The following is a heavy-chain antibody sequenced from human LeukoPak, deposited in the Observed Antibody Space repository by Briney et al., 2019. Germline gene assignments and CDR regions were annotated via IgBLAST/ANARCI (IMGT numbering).Heavy chain of an antibody. Sequence: GGSLRLSCAASGFTFSSYAMHWVRQAPGKGLEWVAVISYDGSNKYYADSVKGRFTISRDNSKNTLYLQMNSLRAEDTAVYYCAKDLAKSLDYWGQGTLVTVSS. CDR2: ISYDGSNK. CDR1: GFTFSSYA. D-gene: IGHD1-26*01. CDR3: AKDLAKSLDY. J-gene: IGHJ4*02. V-gene: IGHV3-30*04.